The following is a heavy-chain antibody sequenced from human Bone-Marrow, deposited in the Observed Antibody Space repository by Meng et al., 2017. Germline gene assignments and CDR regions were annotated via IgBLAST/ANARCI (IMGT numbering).Heavy chain of an antibody. V-gene: IGHV4-4*02. Sequence: QVQLQESGPGLVKPSGTLSLTCAVSGGSISSSNWWSWVRQPPGKGLEWIGEIYHSGSTNYNPSLKSRVTMSVDKSKNQFSLKLSSVTAADTAVYYCARDLVRTAMVGVFDYWGQGTLVTVPS. J-gene: IGHJ4*02. CDR1: GGSISSSNW. CDR3: ARDLVRTAMVGVFDY. D-gene: IGHD5-18*01. CDR2: IYHSGST.